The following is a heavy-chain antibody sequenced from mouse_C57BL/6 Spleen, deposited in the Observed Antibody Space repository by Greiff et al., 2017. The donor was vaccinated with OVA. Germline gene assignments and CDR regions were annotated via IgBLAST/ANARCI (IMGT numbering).Heavy chain of an antibody. CDR2: IHPSDSDT. D-gene: IGHD1-1*01. V-gene: IGHV1-74*01. CDR1: GYTFTSYW. Sequence: VQLQQPGAELVKPGASVKVSCKASGYTFTSYWMHWVKQRPGQGLEWIGRIHPSDSDTNYNQKFKGKATLTVDKSSSTAYMQLSSLTSEDSAVYYCALITTVVEGDDFDYWGQGTTLTVSS. CDR3: ALITTVVEGDDFDY. J-gene: IGHJ2*01.